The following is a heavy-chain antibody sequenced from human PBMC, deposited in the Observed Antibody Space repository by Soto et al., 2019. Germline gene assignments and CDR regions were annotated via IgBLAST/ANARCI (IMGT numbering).Heavy chain of an antibody. CDR1: GFTFSSYS. CDR2: ISSSSSYI. J-gene: IGHJ4*02. D-gene: IGHD6-19*01. CDR3: ARDLRWDGSSWYGIAVAGSLDY. Sequence: PGGSLRLSCAASGFTFSSYSMNWVRQAPGKGLEWVSSISSSSSYIYYADSVKGRFTISRDNAKNSLYLQMNSLRAEDTAVYYCARDLRWDGSSWYGIAVAGSLDYWGQGTLVTVSS. V-gene: IGHV3-21*01.